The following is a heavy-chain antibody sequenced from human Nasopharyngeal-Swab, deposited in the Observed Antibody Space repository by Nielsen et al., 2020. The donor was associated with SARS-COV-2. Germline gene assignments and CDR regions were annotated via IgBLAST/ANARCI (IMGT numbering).Heavy chain of an antibody. CDR3: ARPDVPGYYTLIDY. V-gene: IGHV3-33*01. Sequence: GGSLRLSCAASGFTFSSYGMHWVRQAPGKGLEWVAVIWYDGSNKYYADSVKGRFTISRDNSKNTLYLQMNSLRAEDTAVYYCARPDVPGYYTLIDYWGQGTLVTVSS. CDR2: IWYDGSNK. D-gene: IGHD3/OR15-3a*01. J-gene: IGHJ4*02. CDR1: GFTFSSYG.